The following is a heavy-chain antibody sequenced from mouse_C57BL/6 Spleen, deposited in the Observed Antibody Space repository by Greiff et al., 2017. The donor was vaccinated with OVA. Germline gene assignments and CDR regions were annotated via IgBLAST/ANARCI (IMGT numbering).Heavy chain of an antibody. Sequence: DVMLVESGGGLVKPGGSLKLSCAASGFTFSDYGMHWVRQAPEKGLEWVAYISSGSSTIYYADTVKGRFTISRDNAKNTLFLQMTSLRSEDTAMYYCASLYYYGSSPDYWGQGTTLTVSS. CDR2: ISSGSSTI. D-gene: IGHD1-1*01. J-gene: IGHJ2*01. CDR1: GFTFSDYG. CDR3: ASLYYYGSSPDY. V-gene: IGHV5-17*01.